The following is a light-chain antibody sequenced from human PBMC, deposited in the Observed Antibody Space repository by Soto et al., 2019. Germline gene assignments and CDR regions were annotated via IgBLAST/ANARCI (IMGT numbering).Light chain of an antibody. V-gene: IGKV3-11*01. CDR3: QQRSNWPT. CDR1: QSVSSY. CDR2: DAS. Sequence: EILLTQSPATLSLSPGERATLSCRASQSVSSYLAWYQQKPGQAPRLLIYDASNRATGIPARFSGNGSGTDFTLTISSLEPEDFEVYYCQQRSNWPTFGQGTKV. J-gene: IGKJ1*01.